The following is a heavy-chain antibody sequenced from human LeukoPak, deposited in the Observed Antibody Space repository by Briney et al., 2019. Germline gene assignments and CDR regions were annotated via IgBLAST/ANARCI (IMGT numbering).Heavy chain of an antibody. CDR2: IYPGDSDT. CDR1: GYSFTSYW. V-gene: IGHV5-51*01. Sequence: GASLQISCKGSGYSFTSYWIGWGRRMPGKGVEWRGIIYPGDSDTRYSPSFQGQVTISADKSISTAYLQWSSLKASDTAMYYCARAAMVRGVIGWFDPWGQGTLVTVSS. CDR3: ARAAMVRGVIGWFDP. D-gene: IGHD3-10*01. J-gene: IGHJ5*02.